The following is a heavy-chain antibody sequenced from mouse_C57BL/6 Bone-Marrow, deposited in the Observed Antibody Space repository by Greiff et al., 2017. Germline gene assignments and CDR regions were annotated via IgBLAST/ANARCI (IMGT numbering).Heavy chain of an antibody. D-gene: IGHD1-1*01. J-gene: IGHJ3*01. Sequence: QVQLQQSGAELARPGASVKLSCKASGYTFTSYGISWVKQRTGQGLEWIGEIYPRSGNTYYNEKFKGKATLTADKSSSTAYMELRSLTSEDSAVYFCAGWTGYYGGGFAYWGQGTLVTVSA. CDR3: AGWTGYYGGGFAY. CDR2: IYPRSGNT. CDR1: GYTFTSYG. V-gene: IGHV1-81*01.